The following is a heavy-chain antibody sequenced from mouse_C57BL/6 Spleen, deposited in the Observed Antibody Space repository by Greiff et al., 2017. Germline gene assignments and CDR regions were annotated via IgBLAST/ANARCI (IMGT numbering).Heavy chain of an antibody. CDR2: IDPSDSYT. V-gene: IGHV1-69*01. D-gene: IGHD3-1*01. CDR1: GYTFTSYW. Sequence: QVQLQQPGAELVMPGASVKLSCKASGYTFTSYWMHWVKQRPGQGLEWIGEIDPSDSYTNYNQKIKGKSTLTVDKSSSTAYMQLSSLTSEDSAVYYCARSGYAMDYWGQGTSVTVSS. CDR3: ARSGYAMDY. J-gene: IGHJ4*01.